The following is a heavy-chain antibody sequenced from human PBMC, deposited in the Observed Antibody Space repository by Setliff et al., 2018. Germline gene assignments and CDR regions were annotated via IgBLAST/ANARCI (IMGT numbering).Heavy chain of an antibody. CDR1: GGSISSYY. CDR2: IYIGGSA. J-gene: IGHJ6*03. Sequence: SETLSLTCTVSGGSISSYYWSWIRQPAGKGLEWIGHIYIGGSANYNPSLKSRVTMSIDTYKNQFSLKLNSVTAADLAVYYCAREQWLDPPGYYYMDVWAKGTTVTVSS. CDR3: AREQWLDPPGYYYMDV. D-gene: IGHD6-19*01. V-gene: IGHV4-4*07.